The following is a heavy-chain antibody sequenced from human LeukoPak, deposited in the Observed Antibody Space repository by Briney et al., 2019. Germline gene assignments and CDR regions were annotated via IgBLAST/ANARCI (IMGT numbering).Heavy chain of an antibody. CDR3: ARDGHFGVVTRGDAFDI. Sequence: ASVKVSCKASGYTFTGYYMHWVRQAPGQGLEWMGWINPNSGGTNHAQKFQGRVTMTRDTSISTAYMELSRLRSDDTAVYYCARDGHFGVVTRGDAFDIWGQGTMVTVSS. J-gene: IGHJ3*02. CDR2: INPNSGGT. V-gene: IGHV1-2*02. D-gene: IGHD3-3*01. CDR1: GYTFTGYY.